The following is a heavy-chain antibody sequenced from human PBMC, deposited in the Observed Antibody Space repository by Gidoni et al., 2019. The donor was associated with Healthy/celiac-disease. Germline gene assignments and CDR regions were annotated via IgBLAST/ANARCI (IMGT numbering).Heavy chain of an antibody. D-gene: IGHD4-17*01. CDR2: ISGDDGST. J-gene: IGHJ4*02. V-gene: IGHV3-43*02. CDR3: AKDLGITVTTDPGY. CDR1: GFPFDDYA. Sequence: EVQLVESGGGVVQPGGSLRLSCAAPGFPFDDYAMHWVRPAPGKGLGWVFLISGDDGSTYYADSGKGRFTISRDNSKNSLYLQMNSLRTEDTALYYCAKDLGITVTTDPGYWGQGTLVTVSS.